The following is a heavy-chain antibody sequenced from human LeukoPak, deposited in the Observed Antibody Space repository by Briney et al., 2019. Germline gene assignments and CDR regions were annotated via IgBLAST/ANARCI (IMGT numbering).Heavy chain of an antibody. CDR1: GGSINSGDFS. V-gene: IGHV4-30-4*01. CDR2: IYYSGST. J-gene: IGHJ4*02. D-gene: IGHD3-22*01. CDR3: VRYYDSSGYYDNFDY. Sequence: PSETLSLTCTVSGGSINSGDFSWSWIRQPPGKGLEWIGYIYYSGSTYYNPSLKSRVSMSVDTTKNQFSLKLSSVAAADTAVYYCVRYYDSSGYYDNFDYWGQGALVTVSS.